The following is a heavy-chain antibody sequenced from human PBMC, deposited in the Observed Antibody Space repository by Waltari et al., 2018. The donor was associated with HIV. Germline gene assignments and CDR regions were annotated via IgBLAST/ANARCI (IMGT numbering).Heavy chain of an antibody. CDR1: GFTFTSHW. J-gene: IGHJ3*01. V-gene: IGHV3-74*01. CDR3: ARDNTLGAFDV. Sequence: EVQLVESGGGLVQPGWSLRLSCAASGFTFTSHWMHWVRQAPRKGLVWVSRINSGGTSTIYADSVKGRFTISRDNAKNTLYLQMNSLRVEDTAVFYCARDNTLGAFDVWGQGTVVTVSS. D-gene: IGHD7-27*01. CDR2: INSGGTST.